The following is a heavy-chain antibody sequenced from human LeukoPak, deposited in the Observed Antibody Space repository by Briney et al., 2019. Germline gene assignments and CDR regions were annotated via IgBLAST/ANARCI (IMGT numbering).Heavy chain of an antibody. J-gene: IGHJ4*02. CDR2: ISSSSTYI. D-gene: IGHD6-19*01. CDR3: ARDPQDLYSSGWYFSL. CDR1: TFTFGRYT. V-gene: IGHV3-21*04. Sequence: PGGSLRLSCAASTFTFGRYTMGWVRQAPGKGLEWVSSISSSSTYIYYADSVKGRFTISRDNSKNTLYLQMNSLRAEDTAVYYCARDPQDLYSSGWYFSLWGQGTLVTVSS.